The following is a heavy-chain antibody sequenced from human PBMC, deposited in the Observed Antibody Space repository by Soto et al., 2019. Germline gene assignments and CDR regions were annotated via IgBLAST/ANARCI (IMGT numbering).Heavy chain of an antibody. V-gene: IGHV4-61*01. CDR2: IYYTGNT. D-gene: IGHD3-16*01. CDR1: GGSVSSGSYY. CDR3: STDVRLPVDRGGYYYNGMDV. J-gene: IGHJ6*02. Sequence: LSLTCTVSGGSVSSGSYYLSWVRHPPGNELECIVYIYYTGNTNYTPSLKSRVTIAVDTSKNQFSLKLTSVTAADTAIYYCSTDVRLPVDRGGYYYNGMDVWGQETTSTVS.